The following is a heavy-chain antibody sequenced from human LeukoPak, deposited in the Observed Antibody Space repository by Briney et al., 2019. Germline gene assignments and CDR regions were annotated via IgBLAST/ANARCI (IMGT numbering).Heavy chain of an antibody. CDR1: GFIFSSYE. D-gene: IGHD6-19*01. CDR2: ISGSGSTI. CDR3: ARDSSGWYHWFDS. V-gene: IGHV3-48*03. Sequence: GGSLRLSCAASGFIFSSYEMNWVRQAPGKGLEWVSHISGSGSTIYYADSVKGRFTISRDNATNSLYLQMNSLRGEDTAVYYCARDSSGWYHWFDSWGQGTLVIVSS. J-gene: IGHJ5*01.